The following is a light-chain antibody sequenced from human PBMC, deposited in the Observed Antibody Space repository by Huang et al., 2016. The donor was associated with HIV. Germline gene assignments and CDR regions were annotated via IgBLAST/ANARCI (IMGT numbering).Light chain of an antibody. CDR1: QDISNS. CDR3: QQFFSTPYT. Sequence: DIQMTQSPSSLSASVGDRVTITCRASQDISNSVAWYQQKPGTAPKHLLYAASRLESGVPSRFSGGGSGAAYTLAISSLQPEDFATYFCQQFFSTPYTFGQGTKLEIK. V-gene: IGKV1-NL1*01. J-gene: IGKJ2*01. CDR2: AAS.